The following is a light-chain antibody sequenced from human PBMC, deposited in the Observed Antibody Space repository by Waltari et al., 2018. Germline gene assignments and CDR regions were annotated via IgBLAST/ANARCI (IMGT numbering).Light chain of an antibody. Sequence: DIVLTQSPDSLAVSLGERATINCKSSQSVSYSSNNRDYLAWYQQKPGQPPKLLIYWASTRESGVPDRFSGSGSGTDFTLTISSLQAEDVAVYYCQQYYGNFFTFGPGTKVDIK. V-gene: IGKV4-1*01. CDR2: WAS. CDR3: QQYYGNFFT. J-gene: IGKJ3*01. CDR1: QSVSYSSNNRDY.